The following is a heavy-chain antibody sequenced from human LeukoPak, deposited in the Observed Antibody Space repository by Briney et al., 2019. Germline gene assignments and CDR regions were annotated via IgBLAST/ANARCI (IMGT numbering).Heavy chain of an antibody. D-gene: IGHD3-10*01. J-gene: IGHJ5*02. CDR2: ISSSSSYI. CDR3: AREVTVYGSGSYWFDP. CDR1: GFTFSSYS. Sequence: GGSLRLSCAASGFTFSSYSMNWVRQAPGKGLEWVSPISSSSSYIYYADSVKGRFTISRDNAKNSLYLQMNSLRAEDTAVYYCAREVTVYGSGSYWFDPWGQGTLVTVSS. V-gene: IGHV3-21*01.